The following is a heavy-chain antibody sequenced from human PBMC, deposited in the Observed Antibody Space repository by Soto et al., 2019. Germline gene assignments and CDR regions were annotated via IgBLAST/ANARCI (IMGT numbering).Heavy chain of an antibody. J-gene: IGHJ4*02. CDR3: ARDPGTGEMATMIDY. Sequence: EVQLVESGGGLVKPGGSLRLSCAASGFTFSSYSMNWVRQAPGKGLEWVSSISSSSSYIYYADSVKGRFTISRDNAKNSLYLQMNRLRAEDTAVYYCARDPGTGEMATMIDYWGQGTLVTVSS. D-gene: IGHD5-12*01. V-gene: IGHV3-21*01. CDR1: GFTFSSYS. CDR2: ISSSSSYI.